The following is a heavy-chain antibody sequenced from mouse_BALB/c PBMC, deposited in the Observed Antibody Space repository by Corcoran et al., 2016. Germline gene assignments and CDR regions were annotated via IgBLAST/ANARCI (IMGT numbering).Heavy chain of an antibody. CDR1: GYTFTSYV. CDR3: AREFITTATEYAMDY. CDR2: INPYNDGT. Sequence: EVLLQQSGPELVKPGASVKMSCKASGYTFTSYVMHWVKQKPGQGLEWIGYINPYNDGTKYNEKFKGKATLTSDKSSSTAYMELSSLTSEDSAVYYCAREFITTATEYAMDYWGQGTSVTVSS. V-gene: IGHV1S136*01. J-gene: IGHJ4*01. D-gene: IGHD1-2*01.